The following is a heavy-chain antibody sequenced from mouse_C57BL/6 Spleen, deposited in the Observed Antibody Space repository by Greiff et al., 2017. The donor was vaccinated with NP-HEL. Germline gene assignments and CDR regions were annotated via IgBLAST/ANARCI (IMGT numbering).Heavy chain of an antibody. CDR2: IYPGDGDT. J-gene: IGHJ1*03. V-gene: IGHV1-82*01. D-gene: IGHD2-5*01. Sequence: QVQLQQSGPELVKPGASVKISCKASGYAFSSSWMNWVKQRPGKGLEWIGRIYPGDGDTNYNGKFQGTATLTADKSSSTAYMKLSSLTSEDSAVYFCARRSNYWYFDVWGTGTTVNVSS. CDR3: ARRSNYWYFDV. CDR1: GYAFSSSW.